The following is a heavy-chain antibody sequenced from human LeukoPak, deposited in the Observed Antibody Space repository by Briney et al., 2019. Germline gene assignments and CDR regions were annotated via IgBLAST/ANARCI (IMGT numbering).Heavy chain of an antibody. D-gene: IGHD3-22*01. CDR1: GYTLTELS. Sequence: ASVKVSCKVSGYTLTELSMHWVRQAPGKGLEWMGGFDPEDGETIYAQKFQGRVTMTEDTSTGTAYMELSSLRSEDTAVYYCARDYYDSSGYPYYYYYYMDVWGKGTTVTVSS. J-gene: IGHJ6*03. V-gene: IGHV1-24*01. CDR2: FDPEDGET. CDR3: ARDYYDSSGYPYYYYYYMDV.